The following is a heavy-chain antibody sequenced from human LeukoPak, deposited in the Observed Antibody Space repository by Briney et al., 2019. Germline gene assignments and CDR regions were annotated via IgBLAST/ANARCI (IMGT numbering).Heavy chain of an antibody. D-gene: IGHD3/OR15-3a*01. V-gene: IGHV3-23*01. CDR3: AKGKAGGLVDLFDP. Sequence: HGGSLRLSCAASGFTFSSYAMMWVRQAPGKGLEWVSTVVASYEGTFYANSVKGRFTISRDNSKSTLYRQMNSLRAEDTAVYYCAKGKAGGLVDLFDPWGQGTLVTVSS. J-gene: IGHJ5*02. CDR1: GFTFSSYA. CDR2: VVASYEGT.